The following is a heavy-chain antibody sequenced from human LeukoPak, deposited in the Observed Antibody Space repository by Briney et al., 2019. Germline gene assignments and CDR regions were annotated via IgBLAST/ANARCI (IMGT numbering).Heavy chain of an antibody. J-gene: IGHJ4*02. CDR3: TRAGRHYSGDDY. V-gene: IGHV4-61*02. Sequence: PSQTLSLTCTVSGGSISSGSYYWSWLRQPAGTGLEWIGRIYTSGSTYYNPSLKSRIIISVDTSKRQFSLKLSAVTAADTAVYYCTRAGRHYSGDDYWGQGTLVTVSS. D-gene: IGHD6-19*01. CDR2: IYTSGST. CDR1: GGSISSGSYY.